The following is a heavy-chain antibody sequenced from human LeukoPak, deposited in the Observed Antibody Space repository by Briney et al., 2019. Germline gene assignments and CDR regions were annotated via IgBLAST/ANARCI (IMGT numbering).Heavy chain of an antibody. CDR3: ARPGVGSGRYGAFDI. J-gene: IGHJ3*02. CDR2: IFYSGST. CDR1: GGSISSYY. D-gene: IGHD5-18*01. V-gene: IGHV4-59*08. Sequence: SETLSLTCTVSGGSISSYYWSWIRQPPGKGLEWIGYIFYSGSTNCNPSLESRVTMSVDTSKNQFSLKLRSVTAADTAVYYCARPGVGSGRYGAFDIWGQGTLVIVSS.